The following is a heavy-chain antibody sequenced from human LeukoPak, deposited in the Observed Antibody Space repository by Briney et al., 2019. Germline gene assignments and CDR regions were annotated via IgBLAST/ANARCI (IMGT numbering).Heavy chain of an antibody. CDR1: GGSFSGYY. D-gene: IGHD2-21*01. J-gene: IGHJ6*03. CDR3: ASAPVINHYPYYMDV. CDR2: INHSGST. V-gene: IGHV4-34*01. Sequence: SETLSLTCAVYGGSFSGYYWNWIRQPPGKGLEWIGEINHSGSTNYNPSLKSRVTISVDTSKNQFSLKLSSVTAADTAVYYCASAPVINHYPYYMDVWSKGTTVTV.